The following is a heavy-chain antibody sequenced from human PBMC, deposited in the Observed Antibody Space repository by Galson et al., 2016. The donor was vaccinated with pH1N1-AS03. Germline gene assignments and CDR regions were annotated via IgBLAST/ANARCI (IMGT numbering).Heavy chain of an antibody. CDR1: GFIFKDFG. V-gene: IGHV3-33*03. D-gene: IGHD3-10*01. CDR2: VWYEGSVK. J-gene: IGHJ4*02. CDR3: AKDPGYYVSKAPIDK. Sequence: SLRLSCATSGFIFKDFGMHWVRETSGKRLEWVAGVWYEGSVKEYADSVKGRFTISRDNSRNTLFLQMEGLRAEDTGVYYCAKDPGYYVSKAPIDKWGQGTLVTVSS.